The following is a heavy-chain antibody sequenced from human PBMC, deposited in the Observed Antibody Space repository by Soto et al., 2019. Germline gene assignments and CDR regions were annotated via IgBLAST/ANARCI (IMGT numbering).Heavy chain of an antibody. CDR2: IWYDGSNK. Sequence: GGSLRLSCAASGFTFSSYGMHWVRQAPGKGLEWVAVIWYDGSNKYYADSVKGRFTISRDNSKNTLYLQMNSLRAEDTAVYYCARGIGFGELDRSVLLYYYYGMDVWGQGTTVTVSS. CDR1: GFTFSSYG. D-gene: IGHD3-10*01. J-gene: IGHJ6*02. CDR3: ARGIGFGELDRSVLLYYYYGMDV. V-gene: IGHV3-33*01.